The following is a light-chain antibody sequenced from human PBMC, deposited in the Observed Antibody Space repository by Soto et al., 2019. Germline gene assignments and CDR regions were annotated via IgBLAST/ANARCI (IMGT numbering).Light chain of an antibody. CDR1: QSVSSY. V-gene: IGKV3-11*01. J-gene: IGKJ5*01. CDR3: QKRSNWPPT. CDR2: DAS. Sequence: EIVLTQSPATLSLSPGERATLSCRASQSVSSYLAWYQQKPGKAPRLLIYDASNRATGIPARFSGSGSGTDFTLTSRSLEPEDFAVYYCQKRSNWPPTFGQGTRLEIK.